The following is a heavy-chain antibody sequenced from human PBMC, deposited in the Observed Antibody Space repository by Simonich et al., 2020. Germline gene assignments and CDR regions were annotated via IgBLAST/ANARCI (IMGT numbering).Heavy chain of an antibody. D-gene: IGHD2-15*01. CDR2: IRRKANSYAT. CDR3: TRPDYGGNYYYYYMDV. Sequence: EVQLVESGGGLVQPGGSLKLSCAASGFTFSGSAMHWVRQASGKGLGWVGRIRRKANSYATAYAASVKGRFTISRDDSKNTAYLQMNSLKTEDTAVYYCTRPDYGGNYYYYYMDVWGKGTTVTVSS. V-gene: IGHV3-73*02. J-gene: IGHJ6*03. CDR1: GFTFSGSA.